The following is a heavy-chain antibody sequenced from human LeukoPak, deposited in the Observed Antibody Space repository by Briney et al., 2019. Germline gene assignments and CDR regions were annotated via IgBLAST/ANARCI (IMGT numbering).Heavy chain of an antibody. CDR2: ISAYNGNT. V-gene: IGHV1-18*04. CDR3: ARASSKKSAAAAYYFDY. Sequence: ASVKVSCKASGYTFTSYGISWVRQAPGQGLEWMGWISAYNGNTNYAQKLQGRVTMTTDTSTSTAYMELRSLRSDDTAVYYCARASSKKSAAAAYYFDYWGQGTLVTVSS. J-gene: IGHJ4*02. D-gene: IGHD6-13*01. CDR1: GYTFTSYG.